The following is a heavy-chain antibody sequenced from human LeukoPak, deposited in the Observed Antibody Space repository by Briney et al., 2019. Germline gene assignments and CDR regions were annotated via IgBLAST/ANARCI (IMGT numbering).Heavy chain of an antibody. V-gene: IGHV1-18*01. CDR3: ARDGVPAAMHYYYGIDV. CDR1: GYTFTSYG. CDR2: ISAYTGNT. J-gene: IGHJ6*02. Sequence: GASVKVSCKASGYTFTSYGISWVRQAPGQGLEWMGWISAYTGNTNYAQKLQGRVTMTTDTSTSTAYMELRSLRSDDTAVYYCARDGVPAAMHYYYGIDVWGQGTTVTVSS. D-gene: IGHD2-2*01.